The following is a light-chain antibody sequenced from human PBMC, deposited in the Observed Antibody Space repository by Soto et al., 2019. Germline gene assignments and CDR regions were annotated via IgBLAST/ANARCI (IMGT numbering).Light chain of an antibody. J-gene: IGLJ1*01. Sequence: QTVVTQEPSFSVSPGETVTLTCALSSGSVSPTSFPSWYQQTPGQPPRTLIYNTDIRSAGVPDRFSGSILGGEAALTIAGARADDDADYYCMLYLCSATYVFGPGTQLTVL. V-gene: IGLV8-61*01. CDR2: NTD. CDR3: MLYLCSATYV. CDR1: SGSVSPTSF.